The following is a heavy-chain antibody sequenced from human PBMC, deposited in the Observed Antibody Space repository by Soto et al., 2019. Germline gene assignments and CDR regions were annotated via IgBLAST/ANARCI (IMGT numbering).Heavy chain of an antibody. V-gene: IGHV6-1*01. Sequence: SQTLSLTCAISGDSVSSNSAAWNWIRQSPSRGLEWLGRTYYRSKWYNDYAVSVKSRITINPDTSKNQFSLQLNSVTPEDTAVYYCARGSSTIAVAGNVVSFGYWGQGTLVNVSS. CDR2: TYYRSKWYN. CDR1: GDSVSSNSAA. D-gene: IGHD6-19*01. CDR3: ARGSSTIAVAGNVVSFGY. J-gene: IGHJ4*02.